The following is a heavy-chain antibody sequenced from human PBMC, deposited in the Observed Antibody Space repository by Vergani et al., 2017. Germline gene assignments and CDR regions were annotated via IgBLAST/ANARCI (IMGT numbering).Heavy chain of an antibody. CDR2: IYFNGRT. Sequence: QVALQESGPGLVRPSETLSLTCTVSGGSLTPYYWCWIRQSPGKGLEWIGNIYFNGRTKYNPSLKSRVTISADTSKAQLSLRLTSMSAADTAVYYCVRDTRRYFLDSMDGGDSDSPPFVPAVWGLGTLVIVSS. CDR1: GGSLTPYY. V-gene: IGHV4-59*01. D-gene: IGHD3-9*01. CDR3: VRDTRRYFLDSMDGGDSDSPPFVPAV. J-gene: IGHJ3*01.